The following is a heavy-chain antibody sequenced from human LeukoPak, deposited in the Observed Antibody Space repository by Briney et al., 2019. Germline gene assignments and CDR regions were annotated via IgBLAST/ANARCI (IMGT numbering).Heavy chain of an antibody. V-gene: IGHV3-33*03. CDR3: AKEWELNWFDP. J-gene: IGHJ5*02. CDR2: IWYDGSNR. Sequence: GGSLRLSCAASGFIFSDYGMHWVRQAPGKGLEWVAVIWYDGSNRYYGDSVKGRFTISRDNSKNTLYLQMNSLRAEDTAVYYCAKEWELNWFDPWGQGTLVTVSS. CDR1: GFIFSDYG. D-gene: IGHD1-26*01.